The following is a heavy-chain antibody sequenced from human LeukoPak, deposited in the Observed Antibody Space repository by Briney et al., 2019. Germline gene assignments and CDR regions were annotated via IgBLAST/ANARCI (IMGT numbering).Heavy chain of an antibody. CDR2: ISSSSSYI. V-gene: IGHV3-21*01. CDR1: GFTFSSHS. J-gene: IGHJ3*02. CDR3: AXXXXXXXXXXDX. Sequence: GGSLRLSCAASGFTFSSHSMNWVRQAPGKGLEWVSSISSSSSYIYYADSMKGRFTISRDNAKNSLYLQMNSLRAEDTAVYYCAXXXXXXXXXXDXWGQXTMVTVSS.